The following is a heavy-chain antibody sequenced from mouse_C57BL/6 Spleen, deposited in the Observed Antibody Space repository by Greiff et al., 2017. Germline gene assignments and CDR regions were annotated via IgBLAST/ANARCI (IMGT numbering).Heavy chain of an antibody. CDR2: IWTGGGT. CDR3: ARHYGSSYDAMDY. V-gene: IGHV2-9-1*01. CDR1: GFSLTSYA. J-gene: IGHJ4*01. D-gene: IGHD1-1*01. Sequence: VKLMESGPGLVAPSQSLSITCTVSGFSLTSYAISWVRQPPGKGLEWLGVIWTGGGTNYNSALKSRLSISKDNSKSQVFLKMNSLQTDDTARYYCARHYGSSYDAMDYWGQGTSVTVSS.